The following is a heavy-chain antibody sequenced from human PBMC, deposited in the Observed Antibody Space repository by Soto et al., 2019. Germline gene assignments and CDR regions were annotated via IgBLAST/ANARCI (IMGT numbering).Heavy chain of an antibody. J-gene: IGHJ4*02. CDR2: ISNSGSPI. Sequence: PGGSLRLSCAASGFTFSDYYMSWIRQAPGKGLEWVAYISNSGSPIYSADSVKGRFTISRDNANNSLYLQMNSLRAEDTAVYYCARAQLVTMVRGLMTPPYWGQGTLVTVSS. CDR3: ARAQLVTMVRGLMTPPY. CDR1: GFTFSDYY. V-gene: IGHV3-11*01. D-gene: IGHD3-10*01.